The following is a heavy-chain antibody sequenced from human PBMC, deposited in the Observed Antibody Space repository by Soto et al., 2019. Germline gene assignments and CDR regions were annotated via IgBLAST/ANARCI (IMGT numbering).Heavy chain of an antibody. CDR2: IDWDDDK. V-gene: IGHV2-70*11. J-gene: IGHJ3*01. CDR1: GFSLSTSGMC. CDR3: ARVLITGKEGPYAFDF. Sequence: SGPTLVNPTQTLTLTCTFSGFSLSTSGMCVSWIRQPPGKALEWLARIDWDDDKYYSTSLKTRLTISKDTSKNQVVLTMTNMDPVDTATYYCARVLITGKEGPYAFDFWGQGTMVTVSS. D-gene: IGHD1-20*01.